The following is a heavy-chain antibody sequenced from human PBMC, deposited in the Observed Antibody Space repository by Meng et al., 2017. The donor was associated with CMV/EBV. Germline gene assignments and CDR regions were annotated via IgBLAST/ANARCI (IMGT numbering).Heavy chain of an antibody. J-gene: IGHJ4*02. CDR3: AKPRGGYCSRTSCYLGY. V-gene: IGHV3-23*01. D-gene: IGHD2-2*01. CDR1: GFTFSSYA. CDR2: ISGSGGST. Sequence: GESLKISCAASGFTFSSYAMSWVGQAPGNGLEWVSAISGSGGSTYYADSVKGRFPISRDNSKNTLYLQMNSLRAEDTAVYYCAKPRGGYCSRTSCYLGYWGQGTLVTVSS.